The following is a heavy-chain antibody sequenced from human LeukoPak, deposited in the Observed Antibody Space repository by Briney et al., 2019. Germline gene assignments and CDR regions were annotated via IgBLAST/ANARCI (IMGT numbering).Heavy chain of an antibody. CDR2: LFPDGRT. J-gene: IGHJ4*02. Sequence: PGGSLRLSCIVSGFSVNDNYMSWVRQAPGMGLQWVSVLFPDGRTFYGDSVRGRFTISRDLARNTLLLQMHSLRADDTAVHYCARTNPVYGDYDYWGQGTLVTVSS. D-gene: IGHD4-17*01. CDR1: GFSVNDNY. CDR3: ARTNPVYGDYDY. V-gene: IGHV3-53*01.